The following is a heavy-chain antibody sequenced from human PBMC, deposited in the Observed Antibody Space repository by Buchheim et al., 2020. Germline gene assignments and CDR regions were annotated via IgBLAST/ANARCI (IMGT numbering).Heavy chain of an antibody. J-gene: IGHJ4*02. D-gene: IGHD3-22*01. Sequence: QVQLVESGGGLVKPGGSLRLSCAASGLTFSDYYMSWIRQAPGKGLEWVSYISSSSSYTNYADSVKGRFTISRGNAKNSLYLQMNSLRAEDTAVYYCARQRYYYDSSGIPPGYWGQGTL. CDR3: ARQRYYYDSSGIPPGY. CDR2: ISSSSSYT. V-gene: IGHV3-11*05. CDR1: GLTFSDYY.